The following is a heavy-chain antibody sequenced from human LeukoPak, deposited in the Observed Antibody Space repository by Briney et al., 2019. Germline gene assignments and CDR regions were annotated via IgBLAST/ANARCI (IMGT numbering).Heavy chain of an antibody. CDR2: ISGSGGST. D-gene: IGHD3-3*01. CDR3: ARGAGFLEDY. V-gene: IGHV3-23*01. J-gene: IGHJ4*02. Sequence: PGGSLRLSCAASGFTFSSYAMSWVRQAPGKGLEWVSAISGSGGSTYYADSVKGRFTISRDNAKNSLYLQMNSLRAEDTAVYYCARGAGFLEDYWGQGTLVTVSS. CDR1: GFTFSSYA.